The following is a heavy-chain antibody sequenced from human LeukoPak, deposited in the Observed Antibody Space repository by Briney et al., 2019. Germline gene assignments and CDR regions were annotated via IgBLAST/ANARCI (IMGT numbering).Heavy chain of an antibody. D-gene: IGHD6-25*01. J-gene: IGHJ4*02. CDR3: ARDPSAGSES. Sequence: GGSLRPSCVASGFTFSRHWMSWVRQAPGKGLEWVANIKRDGSEKNYVDSVKGRFTISRDNAKSSLYLQMNSLRVEDTAVYYCARDPSAGSESWGQGTLVTVSS. CDR2: IKRDGSEK. V-gene: IGHV3-7*01. CDR1: GFTFSRHW.